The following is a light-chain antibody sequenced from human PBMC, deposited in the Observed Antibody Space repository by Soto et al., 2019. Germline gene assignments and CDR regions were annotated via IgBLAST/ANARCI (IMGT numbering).Light chain of an antibody. CDR2: AAS. CDR3: QQFTNYRLI. J-gene: IGKJ4*01. CDR1: QGSSSS. Sequence: DIQLTQSPSLLSASVGDRVTITCRASQGSSSSLAWYQQKPGRAPKLLIYAASTLQSGVPSRFSDSRSGTDFTLTIGSLQPEDFASYYCQQFTNYRLIFGGGTKVEIK. V-gene: IGKV1-9*01.